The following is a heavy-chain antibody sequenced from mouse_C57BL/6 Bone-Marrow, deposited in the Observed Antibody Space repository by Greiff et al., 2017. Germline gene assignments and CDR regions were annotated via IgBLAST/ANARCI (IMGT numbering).Heavy chain of an antibody. CDR1: GYTFTNYW. V-gene: IGHV1-63*01. J-gene: IGHJ1*03. Sequence: QVQLQQSGAELVRPGTSVKMSCKASGYTFTNYWIGWAKQRPGHGLEWIGDISPGGGYPNYNAKFKGKATLTADKSSSTAYMQFSSLTSEDSAIYYGARRTVVADWYFDVWGTGTTVTVSS. D-gene: IGHD1-1*01. CDR3: ARRTVVADWYFDV. CDR2: ISPGGGYP.